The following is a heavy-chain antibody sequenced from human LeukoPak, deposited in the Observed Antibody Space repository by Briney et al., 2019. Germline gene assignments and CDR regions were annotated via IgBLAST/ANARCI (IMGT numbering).Heavy chain of an antibody. CDR1: GFTFSAYA. Sequence: GGSLRLSCSASGFTFSAYAMHWVRQAPGKGLEYVSAISPNGGSTYYADSVKGRFTISRDNAKNSLYLRVNSLRAEDTAMYYCASPALGQVTMKPWGQGTLVTVSS. CDR3: ASPALGQVTMKP. V-gene: IGHV3-64*04. J-gene: IGHJ5*02. CDR2: ISPNGGST. D-gene: IGHD3-22*01.